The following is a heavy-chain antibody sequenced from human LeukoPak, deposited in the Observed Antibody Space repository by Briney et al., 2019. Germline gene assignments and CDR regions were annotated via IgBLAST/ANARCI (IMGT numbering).Heavy chain of an antibody. Sequence: PAETLSLTCAVSGGSISSSIWWSWVRQPPGKGLEWIGEIYHTGSTNYKPSLKSRVTMSVDKSKSQFSLNLSSVTAADTAVYYCASLRDSNHDYWGQGTLVTVSS. D-gene: IGHD1-14*01. V-gene: IGHV4-4*02. CDR1: GGSISSSIW. J-gene: IGHJ4*02. CDR3: ASLRDSNHDY. CDR2: IYHTGST.